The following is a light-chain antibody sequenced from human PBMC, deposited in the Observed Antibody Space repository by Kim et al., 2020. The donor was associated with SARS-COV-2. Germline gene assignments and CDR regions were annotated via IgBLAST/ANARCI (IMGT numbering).Light chain of an antibody. CDR3: QAWDGSLNGKV. CDR2: GDG. CDR1: SYNVGSNA. V-gene: IGLV1-44*01. J-gene: IGLJ3*02. Sequence: QMVISCCGGSSYNVGSNAVHWYQQLPGTAPKLLIYGDGHRPSGVSDRFSGSKSGTSASLAITGLQSEDEADYYCQAWDGSLNGKVFGGGTKLTVL.